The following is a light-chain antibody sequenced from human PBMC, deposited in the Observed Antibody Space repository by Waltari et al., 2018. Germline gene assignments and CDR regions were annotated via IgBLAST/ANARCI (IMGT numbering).Light chain of an antibody. Sequence: QPALTQPASVSGPPGQSITTPCTGTISDLGNNNHVSRYQKHPDKVPKPIIYEVSKRPSGVSDRFSGSKSGNTASLTISGLQAEDEADYYCLSYAATVSFGFGGGTKLTVL. CDR1: ISDLGNNNH. CDR3: LSYAATVSFG. J-gene: IGLJ2*01. V-gene: IGLV2-23*02. CDR2: EVS.